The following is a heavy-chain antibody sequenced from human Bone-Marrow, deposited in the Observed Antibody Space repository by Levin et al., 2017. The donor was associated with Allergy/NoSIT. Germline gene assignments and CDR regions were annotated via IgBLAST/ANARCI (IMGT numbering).Heavy chain of an antibody. V-gene: IGHV3-30*18. CDR3: AKKIDSGSYLRRFGY. J-gene: IGHJ4*02. CDR2: ISYDGSNK. D-gene: IGHD3-10*01. Sequence: GGSLRLSCAASGFTFSSYGMHWVRQAPGKGLEWVAVISYDGSNKYYADSVKGRFTISRDNSKNTLYLQMNSLRAEDTAVYYCAKKIDSGSYLRRFGYWGQGTLVTVSS. CDR1: GFTFSSYG.